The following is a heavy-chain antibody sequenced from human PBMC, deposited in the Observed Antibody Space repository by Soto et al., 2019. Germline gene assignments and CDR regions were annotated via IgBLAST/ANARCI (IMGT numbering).Heavy chain of an antibody. Sequence: PGGSLRLSCTTSGFTFGDYAISWVRQAPGKGLEWVGLIRNHSYSGRLEYAASVKDRFIVSRDDFKSVAYLQMNSLKTKDSAVYFCTGAESPETAYFSDDCGQGTQVTVAS. CDR3: TGAESPETAYFSDD. V-gene: IGHV3-49*04. CDR2: IRNHSYSGRL. CDR1: GFTFGDYA. D-gene: IGHD2-21*01. J-gene: IGHJ4*02.